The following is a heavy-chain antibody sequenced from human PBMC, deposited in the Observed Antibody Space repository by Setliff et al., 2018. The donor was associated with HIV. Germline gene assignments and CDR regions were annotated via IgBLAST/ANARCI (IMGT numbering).Heavy chain of an antibody. J-gene: IGHJ6*03. V-gene: IGHV1-8*01. CDR2: MSPNSGNA. D-gene: IGHD6-19*01. Sequence: ASVKVSCKASGYTFTSYDINWVRQATGQGLEWMGWMSPNSGNAGYAQKFQGRVTMTRNTSISTAYMELSSLRSEDTAVYYCARGLAVAGKSYYYYYMDVWGKGTTVTVSS. CDR1: GYTFTSYD. CDR3: ARGLAVAGKSYYYYYMDV.